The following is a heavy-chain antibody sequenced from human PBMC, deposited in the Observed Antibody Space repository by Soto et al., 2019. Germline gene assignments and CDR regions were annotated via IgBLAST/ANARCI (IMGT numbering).Heavy chain of an antibody. CDR3: ARYWSNRSFNWGYYFYYMEV. CDR2: ISSSSSYI. CDR1: GFTFSSYS. Sequence: GGSLRLSCAASGFTFSSYSMNWVRQAPGKGLEWVSSISSSSSYIYYADSVKGRFTISRDNAKNSLYLQMNILRSEDTAVYYCARYWSNRSFNWGYYFYYMEVWCKGSTVTVSS. J-gene: IGHJ6*03. D-gene: IGHD7-27*01. V-gene: IGHV3-21*01.